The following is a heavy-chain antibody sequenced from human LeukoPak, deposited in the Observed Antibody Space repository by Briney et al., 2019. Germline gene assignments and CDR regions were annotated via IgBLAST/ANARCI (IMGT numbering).Heavy chain of an antibody. CDR1: GGSFGGYY. Sequence: SETLSLTCAVYGGSFGGYYWSWIRQPPGKGLEWIGEINHSGSTNYNPSLKSRVTISVDTSKNQFSLKLSSVTAADTAVYYCARYGDYVNYYYGLDVWGKGTTVTVSS. J-gene: IGHJ6*04. CDR2: INHSGST. V-gene: IGHV4-34*01. D-gene: IGHD4-17*01. CDR3: ARYGDYVNYYYGLDV.